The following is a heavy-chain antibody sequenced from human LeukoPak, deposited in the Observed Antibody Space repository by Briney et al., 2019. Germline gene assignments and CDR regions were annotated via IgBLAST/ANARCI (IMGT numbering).Heavy chain of an antibody. V-gene: IGHV3-23*01. CDR1: GLPLSSYA. D-gene: IGHD6-19*01. J-gene: IGHJ4*02. Sequence: GGSLRLSCVVSGLPLSSYAMSWVRQAPGKGLEWVSSVSGGGGVSHYSDSVKGRFTISRDNSKNTLHLQMNNLRAEDTAVYYCAKNPYRWLGELFFDLWGQGNLVTVSS. CDR2: VSGGGGVS. CDR3: AKNPYRWLGELFFDL.